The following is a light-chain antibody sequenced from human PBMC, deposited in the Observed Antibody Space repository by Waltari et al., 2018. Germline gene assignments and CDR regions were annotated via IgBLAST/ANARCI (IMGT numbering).Light chain of an antibody. Sequence: DIVMTPSPLSLPVTPGEPASISCMSSQSLVHRNGNRYLDWYLQKPGQSPQVLIYLGSNRASGVADRFSGSGSGTDFTLKISRVEAEDVGVYYCMQALQTPPTFGHGTKVDIK. CDR1: QSLVHRNGNRY. J-gene: IGKJ3*01. V-gene: IGKV2-28*01. CDR3: MQALQTPPT. CDR2: LGS.